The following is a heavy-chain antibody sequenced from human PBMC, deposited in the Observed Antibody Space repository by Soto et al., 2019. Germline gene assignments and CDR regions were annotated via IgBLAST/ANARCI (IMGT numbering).Heavy chain of an antibody. Sequence: PSETLSLTCTVSGGSISSGGYYWSWIRQHPGKGLEWIGYIYYSGSTYYNPSLKSRVTISVDTSKNQYSLKLSSVTAADTAVYYCARRLQDISLFDYWGQGTLVIVSS. D-gene: IGHD2-15*01. J-gene: IGHJ4*02. CDR3: ARRLQDISLFDY. CDR2: IYYSGST. CDR1: GGSISSGGYY. V-gene: IGHV4-31*03.